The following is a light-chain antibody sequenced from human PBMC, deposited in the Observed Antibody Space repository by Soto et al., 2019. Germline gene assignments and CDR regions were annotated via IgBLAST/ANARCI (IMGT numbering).Light chain of an antibody. CDR2: RAS. J-gene: IGKJ1*01. CDR3: QQYNSYSPWT. CDR1: QSISSW. V-gene: IGKV1-5*03. Sequence: DIQMTQSPSTLSASVGDRFTITFRSSQSISSWLAWYQQKPGKAPKLLIYRASSLESGVPSRFSGSGSGTEFTLTISSLQPDDFATYYCQQYNSYSPWTFGQGTKVDIK.